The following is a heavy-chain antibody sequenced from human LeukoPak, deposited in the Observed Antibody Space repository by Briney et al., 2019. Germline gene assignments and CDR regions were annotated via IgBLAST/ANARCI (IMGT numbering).Heavy chain of an antibody. Sequence: SETLSLTCAVYGGSFSGYYWSWIRQPPGKGLEWIGEINHSGSTNYNPSLKNRVTISVDTSKNQFSLKLSSVTAADTAVYYCATQPQKTYYDFWSGYYSYWGQGTLVTVSS. D-gene: IGHD3-3*01. CDR1: GGSFSGYY. V-gene: IGHV4-34*01. J-gene: IGHJ4*02. CDR2: INHSGST. CDR3: ATQPQKTYYDFWSGYYSY.